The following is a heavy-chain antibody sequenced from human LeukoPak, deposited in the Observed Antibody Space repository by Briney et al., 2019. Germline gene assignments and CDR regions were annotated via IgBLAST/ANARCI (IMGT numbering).Heavy chain of an antibody. CDR1: GFTFSSYW. V-gene: IGHV3-7*01. CDR2: IKQDGSEK. Sequence: GGSLRLSCEASGFTFSSYWMNWVRQAPGKGLEWVANIKQDGSEKYYVDFVKGRFTISRDNARNSLYLQMDGLRVDDTAVYYCARGGEYWGQGTLVTVSS. D-gene: IGHD3-10*01. J-gene: IGHJ4*02. CDR3: ARGGEY.